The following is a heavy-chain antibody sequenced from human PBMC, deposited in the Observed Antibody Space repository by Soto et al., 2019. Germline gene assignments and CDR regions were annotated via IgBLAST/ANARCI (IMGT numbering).Heavy chain of an antibody. D-gene: IGHD4-17*01. CDR2: INAGNGNT. CDR3: ARYRTVISAFDI. J-gene: IGHJ3*02. CDR1: GYTFTSYA. V-gene: IGHV1-3*01. Sequence: GASVKVSCKASGYTFTSYAMHWVRQAPGQRLERMGWINAGNGNTKYSQKFQGRVTITRDTSASTAYMELSSLRSEYTAVYYCARYRTVISAFDIWGQGTVVTVSS.